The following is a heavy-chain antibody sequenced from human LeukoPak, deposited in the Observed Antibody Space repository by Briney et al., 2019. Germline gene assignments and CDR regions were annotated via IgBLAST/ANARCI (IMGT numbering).Heavy chain of an antibody. Sequence: SCKASGYTFTSYAMHWVRQAPGKGLEWVAVISYDGSNKYYADSVKGRFTISRDNSKNTLYLQMNSLRAEDTAVYYCARGARGYGSGSYFYYFDYWGQGTLVTVSS. CDR2: ISYDGSNK. J-gene: IGHJ4*02. V-gene: IGHV3-30-3*01. CDR1: GYTFTSYA. D-gene: IGHD3-10*01. CDR3: ARGARGYGSGSYFYYFDY.